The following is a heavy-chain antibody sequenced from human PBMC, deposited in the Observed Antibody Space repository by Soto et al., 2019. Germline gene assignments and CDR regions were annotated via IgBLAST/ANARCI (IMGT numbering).Heavy chain of an antibody. D-gene: IGHD3-10*01. Sequence: GGSLRLSCAASGFTFTNYWMSWVRQAPGKGLEWVANIKQDGSEKYFVDSVKGRFTISRDNAKNSLYLQMSSLRVEDTAVYYCASPRGGYYYYGLDVWGQGTTVTVSS. CDR2: IKQDGSEK. CDR1: GFTFTNYW. J-gene: IGHJ6*02. V-gene: IGHV3-7*01. CDR3: ASPRGGYYYYGLDV.